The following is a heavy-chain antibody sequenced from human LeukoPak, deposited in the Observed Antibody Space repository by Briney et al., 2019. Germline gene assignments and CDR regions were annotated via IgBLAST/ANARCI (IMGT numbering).Heavy chain of an antibody. V-gene: IGHV4-34*01. CDR1: GGSFSGYY. J-gene: IGHJ4*02. Sequence: SETLSLTCAVYGGSFSGYYWSWIRKPPGKGLEWIGEINHSGSTNYNPSLTSRVTISVDTAKNQFSLKLSSVTAADTAVYYCARGPKGLDYWGQGTLVTVSS. CDR2: INHSGST. CDR3: ARGPKGLDY.